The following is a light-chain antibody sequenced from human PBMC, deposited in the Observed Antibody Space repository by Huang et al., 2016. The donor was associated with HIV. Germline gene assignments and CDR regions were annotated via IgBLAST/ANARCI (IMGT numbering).Light chain of an antibody. Sequence: EIVMTQSPATLSVSPGERATLSYRASQSVSSNLAWYQQKPGQAPRRLIYGASTRATGIPARFSGSGSGTEFTLTISSLQSEDFAVYYCQQYNNWPGTFGPGTKVDIK. J-gene: IGKJ3*01. CDR2: GAS. CDR3: QQYNNWPGT. CDR1: QSVSSN. V-gene: IGKV3-15*01.